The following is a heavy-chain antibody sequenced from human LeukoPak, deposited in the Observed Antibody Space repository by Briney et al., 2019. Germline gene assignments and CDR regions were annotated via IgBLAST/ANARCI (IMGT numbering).Heavy chain of an antibody. V-gene: IGHV4-34*01. CDR1: GGSFSGYY. D-gene: IGHD3-3*01. CDR2: INHSGST. Sequence: PSETLSLTCAVYGGSFSGYYWSWIRQPPGKGLEWIGEINHSGSTNYNPSLKSRVTISVDTSKNQFSLKLSSVTAADTAVYYCAIASPHYDFWSGYYVVLDYWGQGTLVTVSS. CDR3: AIASPHYDFWSGYYVVLDY. J-gene: IGHJ4*02.